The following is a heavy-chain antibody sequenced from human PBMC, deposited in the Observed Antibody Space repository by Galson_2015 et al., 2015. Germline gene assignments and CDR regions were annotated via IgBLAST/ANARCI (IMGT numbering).Heavy chain of an antibody. V-gene: IGHV3-23*01. CDR1: GFTFSTYA. D-gene: IGHD1-26*01. Sequence: SLRLSCAASGFTFSTYAMSWVRQAPGKGLEWVSAVSGNGYNTYYADSVKGRFTISRDKSKNTLYLQMNSLRAEDTAVYYCAKDRSDWELLSFDYWGQGTLVTVSS. CDR3: AKDRSDWELLSFDY. J-gene: IGHJ4*02. CDR2: VSGNGYNT.